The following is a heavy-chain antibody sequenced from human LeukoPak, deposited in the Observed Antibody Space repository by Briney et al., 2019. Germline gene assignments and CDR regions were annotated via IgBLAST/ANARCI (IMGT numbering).Heavy chain of an antibody. CDR2: IYYSGST. D-gene: IGHD3-9*01. CDR1: GGSISSSSYY. CDR3: ARDLKGGTPLDY. J-gene: IGHJ4*02. Sequence: SETLSLTCTVSGGSISSSSYYWGWIRQPPGKGLEWIGSIYYSGSTYYNPSLKSRVTISVDTSKNQSSLKLSSVTAADTAVYYCARDLKGGTPLDYWGQGTLVTVSS. V-gene: IGHV4-39*07.